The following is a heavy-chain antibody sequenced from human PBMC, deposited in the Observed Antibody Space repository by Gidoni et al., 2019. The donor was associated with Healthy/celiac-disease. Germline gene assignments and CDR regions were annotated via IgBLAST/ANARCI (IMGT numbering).Heavy chain of an antibody. J-gene: IGHJ4*02. V-gene: IGHV3-7*03. CDR3: AREGVWYDILTGFISLLGFDY. Sequence: EVQLVESGGGLVQPGGSLRLSCAASGFTFSSDWMSWVRQAPGKGLEWVANIKQDGSEKYYVDSVKGRFTISRDNAKNSLYLQMNSLRAEDTAVYYCAREGVWYDILTGFISLLGFDYWGQGTLVTVSS. D-gene: IGHD3-9*01. CDR2: IKQDGSEK. CDR1: GFTFSSDW.